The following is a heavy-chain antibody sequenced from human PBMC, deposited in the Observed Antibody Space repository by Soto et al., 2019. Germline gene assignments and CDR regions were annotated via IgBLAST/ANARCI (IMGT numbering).Heavy chain of an antibody. D-gene: IGHD6-13*01. CDR2: IIPILGIA. V-gene: IGHV1-69*02. CDR3: ARGRSIAAAEFDY. CDR1: GGTFSSYT. J-gene: IGHJ4*02. Sequence: QVQLVQSGAEVKKPGSSVKVSCKASGGTFSSYTIIWVRQAPGQGLEWMGRIIPILGIANYAQKFQGSVTITADKSTSTAYMELSSLRSEYTAVYYCARGRSIAAAEFDYWGQGTLVTVSS.